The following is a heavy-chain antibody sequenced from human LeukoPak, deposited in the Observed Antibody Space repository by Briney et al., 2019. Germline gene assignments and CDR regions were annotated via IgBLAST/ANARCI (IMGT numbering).Heavy chain of an antibody. CDR1: GGSISSSNYY. J-gene: IGHJ4*02. CDR2: IYASGST. Sequence: SETLSLTCTVSGGSISSSNYYRSWVRQPAGKGLEWIGRIYASGSTNYNPSLKSRVTISLDTSKNQFSLKLNSVTAADTAVYYCARDSSGYYFFDYGGQGTLVTVSS. V-gene: IGHV4-61*02. D-gene: IGHD3-22*01. CDR3: ARDSSGYYFFDY.